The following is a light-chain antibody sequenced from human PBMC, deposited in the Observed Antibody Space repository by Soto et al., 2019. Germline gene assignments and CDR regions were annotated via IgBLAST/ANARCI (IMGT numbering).Light chain of an antibody. J-gene: IGKJ1*01. CDR2: SAT. CDR1: QSVSSN. V-gene: IGKV3-15*01. Sequence: EIVMTQSPATLSVSPGERATLPCRASQSVSSNLAWYQQKPGQAPRLLIYSATTRALGIPARFSGSGSGTEFTLTISSLQSEDFAVYYCQQYENWPRTFGQGTKVAIK. CDR3: QQYENWPRT.